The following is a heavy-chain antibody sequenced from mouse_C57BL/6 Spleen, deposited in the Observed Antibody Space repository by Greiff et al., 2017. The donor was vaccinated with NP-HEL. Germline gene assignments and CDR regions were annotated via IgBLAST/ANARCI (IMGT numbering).Heavy chain of an antibody. CDR3: VSFGGAMDY. J-gene: IGHJ4*01. V-gene: IGHV10-1*01. CDR1: GFSFNTYA. CDR2: IRSKSNNYAT. Sequence: EVKLVESGGGLVQPKGSLKLSCAASGFSFNTYAMNWVRQAPGKGLEWVARIRSKSNNYATYYADSVKDRFTISRDDSESMLYLQMNNLKTEDTAMYYCVSFGGAMDYWGQGTSVTVSS.